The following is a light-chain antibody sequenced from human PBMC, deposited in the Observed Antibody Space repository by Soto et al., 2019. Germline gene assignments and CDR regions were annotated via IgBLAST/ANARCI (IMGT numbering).Light chain of an antibody. Sequence: DVVMTQSPLSLPVTLGQPASISCRSSESLVHSDGNTYLTWFQQRPGQSPRRLLYKVSKRDSGVPDRFSGSGSGTDFTLKISRVEAEDVGVYYCMQGTHWPRKFGQGTEVEIK. CDR1: ESLVHSDGNTY. CDR2: KVS. V-gene: IGKV2-30*02. J-gene: IGKJ1*01. CDR3: MQGTHWPRK.